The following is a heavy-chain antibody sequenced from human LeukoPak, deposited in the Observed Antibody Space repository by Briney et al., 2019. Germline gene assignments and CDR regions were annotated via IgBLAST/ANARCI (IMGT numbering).Heavy chain of an antibody. D-gene: IGHD4-23*01. CDR2: ILYDGSHE. CDR1: GFTFRSYW. V-gene: IGHV3-30*18. CDR3: AKEGRWLDS. Sequence: PGGSLRLSCAASGFTFRSYWMSWVRQAPGKGLEWVANILYDGSHEFYADSVKGRFTISRDNSKNTLYLQINSLRTEDTAVYFCAKEGRWLDSWGQGTLVTVSS. J-gene: IGHJ4*02.